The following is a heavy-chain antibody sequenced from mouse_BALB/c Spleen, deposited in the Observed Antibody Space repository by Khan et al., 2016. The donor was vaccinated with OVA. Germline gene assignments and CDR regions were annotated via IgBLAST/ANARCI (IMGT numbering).Heavy chain of an antibody. CDR2: ISYSGST. V-gene: IGHV3-2*02. CDR1: GYSITSDYA. Sequence: EVQLQESGPGLVKPSQSLSLTCTVTGYSITSDYAWNWIRQFPENKLEWMGYISYSGSTSYNPSLKSRISITRGTSKNQFFLQLNSVTTEDTATYYCARSIMANWGQGTTLTVSS. CDR3: ARSIMAN. J-gene: IGHJ2*01.